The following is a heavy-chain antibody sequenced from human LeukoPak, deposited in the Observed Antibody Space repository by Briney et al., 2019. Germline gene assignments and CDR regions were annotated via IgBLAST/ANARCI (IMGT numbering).Heavy chain of an antibody. CDR1: GGTLSSYA. V-gene: IGHV1-69*13. J-gene: IGHJ4*02. CDR3: ARGSALLALSFDY. D-gene: IGHD2-15*01. CDR2: IIPIFGTA. Sequence: SVKVSCKASGGTLSSYAISWVRQAPGQGLEWMGGIIPIFGTANYAQKFQGRVTITADESTSTAYVELSSLRSEDTAVYYCARGSALLALSFDYWGQGTLVTVSS.